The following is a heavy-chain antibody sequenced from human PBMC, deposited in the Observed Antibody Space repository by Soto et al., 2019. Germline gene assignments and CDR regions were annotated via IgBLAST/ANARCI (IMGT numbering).Heavy chain of an antibody. CDR2: ISYDGSNK. Sequence: QVQLVESGGGVVQPGRSLRLSCAASGFTFSSYAMHWVRQAPGKGLEWVAVISYDGSNKYYADSVKGRFTISRDNSKNTLYLQMNRLRAEDTAVYYCARGNLGATAFLRSGYFDYWGQGTLVTVSS. J-gene: IGHJ4*02. CDR3: ARGNLGATAFLRSGYFDY. D-gene: IGHD1-26*01. V-gene: IGHV3-30-3*01. CDR1: GFTFSSYA.